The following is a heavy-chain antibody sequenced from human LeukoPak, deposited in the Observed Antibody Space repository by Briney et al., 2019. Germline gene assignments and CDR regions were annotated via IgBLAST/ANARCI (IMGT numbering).Heavy chain of an antibody. CDR3: ARSGSGWFDF. CDR2: IYSDGST. J-gene: IGHJ4*02. D-gene: IGHD6-19*01. Sequence: PGESLRLSCAAPGFTVSRTFMSWVRQAPGKGLEWVSVIYSDGSTYYADSVKGRSTISRDNSKNTVYFQMNSLRVEDTAVYYCARSGSGWFDFWGQGTLVTVSS. CDR1: GFTVSRTF. V-gene: IGHV3-53*01.